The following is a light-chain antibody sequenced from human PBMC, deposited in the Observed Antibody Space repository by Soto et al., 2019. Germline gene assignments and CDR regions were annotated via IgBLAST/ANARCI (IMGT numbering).Light chain of an antibody. CDR3: QQYGSSIGT. J-gene: IGKJ1*01. V-gene: IGKV3-20*01. CDR2: GAS. Sequence: ENLLTQSPATLSMSPGERATLSCRVSQTVSSNYLAWYQEKPGQAPRLLIYGASNRAAGIPDRFSGSGSGTDFILTISRLEPEDFAVYYCQQYGSSIGTFGQGTKVDIK. CDR1: QTVSSNY.